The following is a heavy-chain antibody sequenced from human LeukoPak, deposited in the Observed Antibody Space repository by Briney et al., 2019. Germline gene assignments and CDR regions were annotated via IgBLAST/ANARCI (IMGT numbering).Heavy chain of an antibody. CDR3: ATNRRSGSGGSANAFEI. Sequence: SETLSLTCTVSGGSVSTYYWNWSRQHPGKGLEWIVNIYCSGSTNYNPSLNSRVTISADTSKDNFSLTLTSVTAAHTAIYYCATNRRSGSGGSANAFEIWGQGTMVTVSS. CDR2: IYCSGST. V-gene: IGHV4-4*08. J-gene: IGHJ3*02. CDR1: GGSVSTYY. D-gene: IGHD2-8*02.